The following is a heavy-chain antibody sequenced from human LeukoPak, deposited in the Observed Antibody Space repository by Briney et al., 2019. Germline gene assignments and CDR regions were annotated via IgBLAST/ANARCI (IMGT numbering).Heavy chain of an antibody. J-gene: IGHJ5*02. CDR3: AKKSAMGWFDP. D-gene: IGHD2-2*01. CDR2: ITGSGGST. CDR1: GFTFSNSA. Sequence: PGGSLRLSCAASGFTFSNSAMSWVRQAPGKGLEWVSVITGSGGSTDYADSVKGRFTISRDNAKNTLHLQMKSLRAEDTAVYYCAKKSAMGWFDPWGQGTLVTVSS. V-gene: IGHV3-23*01.